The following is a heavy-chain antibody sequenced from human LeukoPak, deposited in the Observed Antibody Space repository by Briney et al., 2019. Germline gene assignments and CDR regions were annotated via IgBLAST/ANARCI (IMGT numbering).Heavy chain of an antibody. J-gene: IGHJ5*02. V-gene: IGHV1-69*13. CDR2: IIPIFGTA. Sequence: SVKVSCKASGGTFSSYAISWVRQAPGQGLEWMGGIIPIFGTANYAQKFQGRVTITADESTSTAYMELSSLRSEDTAVYYCARGPEEQQPNWFDPWGQGTLVTVSS. CDR3: ARGPEEQQPNWFDP. D-gene: IGHD6-13*01. CDR1: GGTFSSYA.